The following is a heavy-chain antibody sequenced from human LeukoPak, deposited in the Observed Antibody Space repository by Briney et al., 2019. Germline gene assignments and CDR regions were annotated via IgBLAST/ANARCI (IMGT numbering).Heavy chain of an antibody. J-gene: IGHJ4*02. V-gene: IGHV3-30*18. Sequence: GGSLRLSCAASGFTFRHYAMHWVRQAPGKGLEWVALISNDGSDKYYADSVRGRFTISRDSSKNSLYLQMNSLRTEDTALYYCAKGLYSSGWYAGYWGQGTQVTISS. D-gene: IGHD6-19*01. CDR2: ISNDGSDK. CDR3: AKGLYSSGWYAGY. CDR1: GFTFRHYA.